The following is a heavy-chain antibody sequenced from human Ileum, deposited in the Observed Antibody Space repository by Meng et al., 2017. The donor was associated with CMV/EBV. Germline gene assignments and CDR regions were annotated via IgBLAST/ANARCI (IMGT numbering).Heavy chain of an antibody. CDR1: GFTFSSYG. V-gene: IGHV3-30*02. Sequence: QVQLVESWGGVGQAGGSLRLSCAASGFTFSSYGMHWVRQAPGKGLEWVAIIRNDGSYKYYADSVKGRFTISRDNSKNTLYLQMNSLEPEDTAVYYCVRINYLDHWGQGTLVTVSS. CDR3: VRINYLDH. CDR2: IRNDGSYK. J-gene: IGHJ4*02.